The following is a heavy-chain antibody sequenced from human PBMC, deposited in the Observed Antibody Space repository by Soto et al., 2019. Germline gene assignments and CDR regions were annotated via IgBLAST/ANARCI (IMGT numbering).Heavy chain of an antibody. J-gene: IGHJ4*02. V-gene: IGHV3-66*01. CDR2: IYRGDGT. Sequence: EVQLVESGGGLVQPGGSLRLSCAASGFTVSSNYMSWVRQALGKGPEWVSGIYRGDGTYYADSVKGRFTISRDKSKNTLYLQMNSLRAEDTAVYYCARGAENYDILTGYSEGTLDYWGQGTLVTVSS. D-gene: IGHD3-9*01. CDR1: GFTVSSNY. CDR3: ARGAENYDILTGYSEGTLDY.